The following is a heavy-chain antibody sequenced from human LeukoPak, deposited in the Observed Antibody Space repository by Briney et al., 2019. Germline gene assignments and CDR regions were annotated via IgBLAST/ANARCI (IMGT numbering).Heavy chain of an antibody. CDR2: IIPILGIA. D-gene: IGHD2-15*01. Sequence: SVKVSCKASGGTFSSYAISWVRQAPGQGLEWMGRIIPILGIANYAQKFQGRVTITADKSTSTAYVELSSLRSEDTAVYYCARDDCSGGSCYSFGVFDYWGQGTLVTVSS. J-gene: IGHJ4*02. CDR3: ARDDCSGGSCYSFGVFDY. CDR1: GGTFSSYA. V-gene: IGHV1-69*04.